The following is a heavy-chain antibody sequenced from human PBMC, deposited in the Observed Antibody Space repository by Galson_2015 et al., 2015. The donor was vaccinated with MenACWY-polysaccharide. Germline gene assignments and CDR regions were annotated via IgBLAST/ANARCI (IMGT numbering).Heavy chain of an antibody. Sequence: SLRLSCAASGFTFSSYAMSWVRQAPGKGLEWVSAVSADGGSTYYADSVKGRFTISRDNSKNTLYLQVNTLRAEDTALYYCAKRKYCDTSTCYGFDYWGQGTLVTVSS. CDR3: AKRKYCDTSTCYGFDY. CDR2: VSADGGST. V-gene: IGHV3-23*01. CDR1: GFTFSSYA. J-gene: IGHJ4*02. D-gene: IGHD2-2*01.